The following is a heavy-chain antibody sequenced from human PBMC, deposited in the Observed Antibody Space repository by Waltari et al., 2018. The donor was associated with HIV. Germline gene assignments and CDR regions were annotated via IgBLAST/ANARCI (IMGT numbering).Heavy chain of an antibody. V-gene: IGHV3-30*04. J-gene: IGHJ4*02. Sequence: QVQLVESGGGVVQPGRSLRLSCAASGFTFSSYAMHWVRQAPGKGLGWVAVISYDGSNKYYADSVKGRFTSSRDNSKNTLYLQMNSLRAEDTAVYYCARADIVVVTLFDYWGQGTLVTVSS. D-gene: IGHD2-21*02. CDR1: GFTFSSYA. CDR3: ARADIVVVTLFDY. CDR2: ISYDGSNK.